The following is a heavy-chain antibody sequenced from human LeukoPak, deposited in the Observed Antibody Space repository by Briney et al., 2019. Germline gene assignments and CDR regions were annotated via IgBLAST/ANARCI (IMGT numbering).Heavy chain of an antibody. CDR2: IYSSGST. CDR3: ARKYDNSGYTAFGY. CDR1: GGSISCYY. V-gene: IGHV4-59*01. Sequence: SYPLFFTWTFAGGSISCYYGSWIRKSPGKVQELIGHIYSSGSTNYNPSLKSRVTISIDTSKNQFSLKLSSVTAADTALYYCARKYDNSGYTAFGYWGRGTLVTVSS. J-gene: IGHJ4*02. D-gene: IGHD3-22*01.